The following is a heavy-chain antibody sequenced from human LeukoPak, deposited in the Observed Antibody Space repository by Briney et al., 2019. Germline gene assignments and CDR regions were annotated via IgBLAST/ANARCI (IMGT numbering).Heavy chain of an antibody. CDR2: IKQDGSEK. CDR3: AREQDRGPD. V-gene: IGHV3-7*01. Sequence: GGSLRLSCAVSGFTFSSYWMSWVRQAPGKGLEWVANIKQDGSEKYYVDSVKGRFTISRDNAKNSLYLQMNSLRAEDTAVYYCAREQDRGPDWGQGTLVTVSS. CDR1: GFTFSSYW. J-gene: IGHJ4*02.